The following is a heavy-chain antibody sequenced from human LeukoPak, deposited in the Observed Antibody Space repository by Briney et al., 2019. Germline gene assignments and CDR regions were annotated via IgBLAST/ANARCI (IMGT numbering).Heavy chain of an antibody. D-gene: IGHD4-17*01. V-gene: IGHV1-3*01. CDR3: AREDYGDYGAFDI. CDR1: GYTFTSYA. J-gene: IGHJ3*02. Sequence: ASVKVSCKASGYTFTSYAMHWVRQAPGQRLEWMGWINAGNGNTEYSQKFRGRVTITRDTSASTAYMELSSLRSEDTAVYYCAREDYGDYGAFDIWGQGTMVTVSS. CDR2: INAGNGNT.